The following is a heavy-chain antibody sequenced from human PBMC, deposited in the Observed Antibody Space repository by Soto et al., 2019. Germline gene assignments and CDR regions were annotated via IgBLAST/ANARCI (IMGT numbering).Heavy chain of an antibody. CDR1: GGSFNNYA. CDR3: AVAMVREILIFESSGMHV. J-gene: IGHJ6*02. Sequence: QVHLVQSGAEVKKPGSSVKVSCKTSGGSFNNYAVSWVRQAPGQGLEWMGGIIPNFDTPNYALKFQYRVTIIADESTSTVYMELRSLRSNDTAVYYCAVAMVREILIFESSGMHVWGQGTTVIVSS. CDR2: IIPNFDTP. V-gene: IGHV1-69*01. D-gene: IGHD3-10*01.